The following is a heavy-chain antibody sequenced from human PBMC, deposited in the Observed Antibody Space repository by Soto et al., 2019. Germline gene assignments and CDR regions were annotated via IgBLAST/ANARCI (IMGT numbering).Heavy chain of an antibody. D-gene: IGHD3-3*01. V-gene: IGHV3-33*01. CDR2: IWYDGSNK. J-gene: IGHJ6*02. CDR3: AREFSTIFGVVISRDGMVV. Sequence: PGGSLRLSCAAPGFTFSSYGMHWFGQAPGKGLEWVAVIWYDGSNKYYADSVKGRFTISRDNSKNTLYLQMNSLRAEDTAVYYCAREFSTIFGVVISRDGMVVWGQGTTVTVSS. CDR1: GFTFSSYG.